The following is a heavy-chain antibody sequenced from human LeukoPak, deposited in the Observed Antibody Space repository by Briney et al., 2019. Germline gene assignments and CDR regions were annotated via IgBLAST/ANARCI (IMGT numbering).Heavy chain of an antibody. D-gene: IGHD3-9*01. CDR3: AREPDDILTGSGGLDY. CDR1: GYTFTGYY. Sequence: GASVKVSCKASGYTFTGYYMHWVRQAPGQGLEWMGWINPNSGGTNYAQKFQGRVTMTRDTSISPAYMELSRLRSDATAVYYCAREPDDILTGSGGLDYWGQGTLVTVSS. J-gene: IGHJ4*02. CDR2: INPNSGGT. V-gene: IGHV1-2*02.